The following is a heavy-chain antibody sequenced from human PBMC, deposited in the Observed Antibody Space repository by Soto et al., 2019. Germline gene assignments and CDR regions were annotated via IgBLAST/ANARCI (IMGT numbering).Heavy chain of an antibody. V-gene: IGHV1-69*06. D-gene: IGHD2-21*01. CDR2: IIPIFGTA. Sequence: QVQLVQSGAEVKKPGSSVKVSCKASGGTFSSYAISWVRQAPGQGLEWMGGIIPIFGTANYAQKFQGRVMMTADKSASTAYMERSSLRAEDTAEYYCARAGFAPNSYSLYGMDVWGQGTPVTVSS. CDR3: ARAGFAPNSYSLYGMDV. CDR1: GGTFSSYA. J-gene: IGHJ6*02.